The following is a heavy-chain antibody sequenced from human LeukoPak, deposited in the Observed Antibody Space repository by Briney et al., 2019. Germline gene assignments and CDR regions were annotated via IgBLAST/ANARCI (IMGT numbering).Heavy chain of an antibody. Sequence: TGGSLRLSCAASGFTFSSYSMKWVRQAPGKGLEWVSSISSSSSYIYYADSVKGRFTISRDNAKNSLYLQMNSLRAEDTAVYYCARRETPYYDHVWGSYRYYYYYMDVWGKGTTVTVSS. CDR3: ARRETPYYDHVWGSYRYYYYYMDV. CDR2: ISSSSSYI. J-gene: IGHJ6*03. D-gene: IGHD3-16*02. CDR1: GFTFSSYS. V-gene: IGHV3-21*01.